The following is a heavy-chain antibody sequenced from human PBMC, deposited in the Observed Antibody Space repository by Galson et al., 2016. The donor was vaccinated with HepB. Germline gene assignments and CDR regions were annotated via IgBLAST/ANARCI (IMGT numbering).Heavy chain of an antibody. D-gene: IGHD2-2*01. CDR2: IYSSENT. V-gene: IGHV4-61*01. CDR3: AASTDANFYYGLDV. J-gene: IGHJ6*02. Sequence: SETLSLTCTVSGASVSSGSSYWSWVRQPPGKGLEWIGYIYSSENTNYSPSLKSRVTISIDTSKSQFSLKLTSVTAADTAVYYCAASTDANFYYGLDVWGQGTAVTVSS. CDR1: GASVSSGSSY.